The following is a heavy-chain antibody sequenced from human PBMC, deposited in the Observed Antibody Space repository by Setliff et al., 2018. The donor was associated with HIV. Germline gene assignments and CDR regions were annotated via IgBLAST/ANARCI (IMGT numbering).Heavy chain of an antibody. V-gene: IGHV4-59*01. J-gene: IGHJ5*02. D-gene: IGHD3-10*01. CDR1: GVSISNYY. CDR2: MYYGGAI. Sequence: SETLSLTCTVSGVSISNYYWSWIRQTPEMGLEWIGYMYYGGAINYNPSLKSRVTISQDTSHNQFSLKLTSVTVTDTAVYYCVRALPKPRGLTWFDPWGQGTLVTVS. CDR3: VRALPKPRGLTWFDP.